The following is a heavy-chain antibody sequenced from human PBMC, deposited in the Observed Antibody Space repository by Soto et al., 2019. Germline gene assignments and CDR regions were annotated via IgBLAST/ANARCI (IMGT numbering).Heavy chain of an antibody. CDR3: AKHPYGSSTSPNWFDS. Sequence: SGGSVRLSCAASGFTFSSYAMSWVRQAPGKGLEWVSAISGSGGSTYYADSVKGRFTISRDNSKNTLYLQMNSLRAEDTAVYYCAKHPYGSSTSPNWFDSWGQGTLVTVSS. CDR2: ISGSGGST. V-gene: IGHV3-23*01. D-gene: IGHD2-2*01. J-gene: IGHJ5*01. CDR1: GFTFSSYA.